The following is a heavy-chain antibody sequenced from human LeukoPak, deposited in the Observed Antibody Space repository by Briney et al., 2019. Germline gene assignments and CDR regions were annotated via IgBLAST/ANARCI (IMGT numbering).Heavy chain of an antibody. CDR1: GGSIRTSSYY. CDR2: IYYSGTI. J-gene: IGHJ6*03. CDR3: ARAAGRGGSRHYYYYMDV. Sequence: PSETLSLICTVSGGSIRTSSYYWGWIRQPPGKGLEWIASIYYSGTIYSNGSLKSRVTISVETSKNQFSLKLSSVTAADTAVYYCARAAGRGGSRHYYYYMDVWGKGTTVTVSS. V-gene: IGHV4-39*07. D-gene: IGHD2-15*01.